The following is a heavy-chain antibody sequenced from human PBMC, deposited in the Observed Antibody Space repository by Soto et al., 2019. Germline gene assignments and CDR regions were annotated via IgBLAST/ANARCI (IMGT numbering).Heavy chain of an antibody. J-gene: IGHJ6*02. Sequence: EVQLVESGGGLVQPGRSLRLSCAASGFTFDDYAMHWVRQAPGKGLEWVSGISWNSGSIGYADSVKGRFTISRDNAKNSLSMQMNSLRAEDTALYYCAKDAITMVRGVISYYGMDVWCQGTRVTVSS. CDR2: ISWNSGSI. V-gene: IGHV3-9*01. CDR1: GFTFDDYA. D-gene: IGHD3-10*01. CDR3: AKDAITMVRGVISYYGMDV.